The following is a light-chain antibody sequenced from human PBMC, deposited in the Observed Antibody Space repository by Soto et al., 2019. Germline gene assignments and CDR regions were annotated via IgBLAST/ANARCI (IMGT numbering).Light chain of an antibody. J-gene: IGKJ1*01. Sequence: DIVMTQSPDSLAVSLGERATINCKSSQNLLYSSNKKNYLAWYQQKPGQPPKLLIYWASNREFGVPDRFSGSGFGTDFTLTISSLQAEVVAFYYCQKYYSNPPWTFGQGTKVKVK. V-gene: IGKV4-1*01. CDR1: QNLLYSSNKKNY. CDR2: WAS. CDR3: QKYYSNPPWT.